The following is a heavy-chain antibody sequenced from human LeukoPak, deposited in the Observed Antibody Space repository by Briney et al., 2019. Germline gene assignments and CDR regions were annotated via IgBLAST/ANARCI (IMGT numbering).Heavy chain of an antibody. Sequence: GGSLRLSCAASGFTSSSYAMSWVRQAPGKGLEWVSAISGSGGSTYYADSVKGRFTISRDNSKNTLYLQMNSLRAEDTAVYYCAKENSSGWYPTHYFDYWGQGTLATVSS. CDR2: ISGSGGST. V-gene: IGHV3-23*01. CDR1: GFTSSSYA. J-gene: IGHJ4*02. D-gene: IGHD6-19*01. CDR3: AKENSSGWYPTHYFDY.